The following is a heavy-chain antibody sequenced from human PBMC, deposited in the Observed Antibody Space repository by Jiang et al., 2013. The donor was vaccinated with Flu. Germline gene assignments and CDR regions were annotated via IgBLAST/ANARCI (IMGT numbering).Heavy chain of an antibody. CDR2: IWYDGSKK. CDR3: ARDNDADWYFDL. D-gene: IGHD1-1*01. V-gene: IGHV3-33*08. J-gene: IGHJ2*01. Sequence: VQLVESGGGLVQPGGSLRLSCAASGFSFSTYSMSWVRQAPGKGLEWVAIIWYDGSKKFYTDSVTGRFTISRDNSNNTVYLQMDSLRAEDTAVYYCARDNDADWYFDLWGLAPWSPSPQ. CDR1: GFSFSTYS.